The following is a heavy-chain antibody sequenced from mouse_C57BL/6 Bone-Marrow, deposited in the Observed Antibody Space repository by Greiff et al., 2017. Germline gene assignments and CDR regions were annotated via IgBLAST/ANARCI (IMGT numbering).Heavy chain of an antibody. V-gene: IGHV1-9*01. CDR3: ARGFAY. CDR1: GYTFTGYW. Sequence: QVQLQQSGAELMKPGASVKLSCKATGYTFTGYWIEWVKQRPGHGLEWIGEILPGSGSTNYNAKFKGKATFTADTSSNTAYMQLSSLTTEDSAIYYCARGFAYWGQGTLVTVSA. J-gene: IGHJ3*01. CDR2: ILPGSGST.